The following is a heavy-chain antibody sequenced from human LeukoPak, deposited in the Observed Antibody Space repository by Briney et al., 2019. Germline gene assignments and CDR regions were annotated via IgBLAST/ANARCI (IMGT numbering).Heavy chain of an antibody. CDR3: ARGGYYDHDAFDI. J-gene: IGHJ3*02. CDR2: IYHSGST. V-gene: IGHV4-30-2*01. Sequence: SETLSLTCAVSGSSISSGGYSWSWIRQPPGKGLEWIGYIYHSGSTYYNPSLKSRVTISVDRSKNQFSLKLSSVTAADTAVYYCARGGYYDHDAFDIWGQGTMVTVSS. D-gene: IGHD2/OR15-2a*01. CDR1: GSSISSGGYS.